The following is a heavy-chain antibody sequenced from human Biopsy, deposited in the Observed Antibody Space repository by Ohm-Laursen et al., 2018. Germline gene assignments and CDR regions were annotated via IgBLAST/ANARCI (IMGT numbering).Heavy chain of an antibody. V-gene: IGHV4-59*08. CDR2: ISNSGNT. D-gene: IGHD2-15*01. J-gene: IGHJ4*02. CDR3: ARRGSGGRSFDY. Sequence: TLSLTCTVSGDSINSSYWGWIRQPPGKGLEWIGFISNSGNTNYNPSLKSRVTISVDTSKNQISLKLGSVTVADTAVFYCARRGSGGRSFDYWGQGSLVTVSS. CDR1: GDSINSSY.